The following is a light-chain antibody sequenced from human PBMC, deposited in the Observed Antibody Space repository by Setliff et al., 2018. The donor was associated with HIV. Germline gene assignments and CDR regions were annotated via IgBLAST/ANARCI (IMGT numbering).Light chain of an antibody. V-gene: IGLV2-14*03. Sequence: QSALSQPASVSGSPGQSIFISCTGTSADVGVYDFVSWYQQHPGKAPKLLIFDVRHRPSGVSSRFSGSQSGNTASLTISGLQAEDEAHYYCSTYTRYDTYLFGSGTKVTVL. J-gene: IGLJ1*01. CDR2: DVR. CDR3: STYTRYDTYL. CDR1: SADVGVYDF.